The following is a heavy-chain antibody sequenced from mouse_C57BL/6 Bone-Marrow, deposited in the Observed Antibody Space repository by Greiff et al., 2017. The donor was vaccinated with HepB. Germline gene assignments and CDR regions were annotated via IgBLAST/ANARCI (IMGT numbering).Heavy chain of an antibody. Sequence: VKLQQPGAELVMPGASVKLSCKASGYTFTSYWMHWVKQRPGQGLEWIGEIDPSDSYTNYNQKFKGKSTLTVDKSSSTAYMQLSSLPSEDSAVYYCARSPLAYYAMDYGGKGPSVTVSS. V-gene: IGHV1-69*01. CDR1: GYTFTSYW. CDR3: ARSPLAYYAMDY. J-gene: IGHJ4*01. CDR2: IDPSDSYT.